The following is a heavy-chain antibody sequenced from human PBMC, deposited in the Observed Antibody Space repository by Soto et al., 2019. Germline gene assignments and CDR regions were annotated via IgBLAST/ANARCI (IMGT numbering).Heavy chain of an antibody. CDR3: ARIRNAFDY. Sequence: QVQLVESGGGVVQHGRSLRLSCAASGFTFSSYGMHWVRQAPGKGLEWVADIWYDGSNKYYAVSVKGRFNISRDNSKNTLYLQMNSLRAEDTAVYYCARIRNAFDYWGQGTLVTVSS. CDR2: IWYDGSNK. D-gene: IGHD1-1*01. CDR1: GFTFSSYG. J-gene: IGHJ4*02. V-gene: IGHV3-33*01.